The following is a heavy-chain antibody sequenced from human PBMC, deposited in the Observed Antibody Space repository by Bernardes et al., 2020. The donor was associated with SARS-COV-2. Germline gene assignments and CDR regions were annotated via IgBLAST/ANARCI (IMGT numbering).Heavy chain of an antibody. V-gene: IGHV4-59*01. D-gene: IGHD6-13*01. CDR3: ARWPGGSSWHHRGNWFDP. CDR1: GGSISSYY. CDR2: IYYSGST. J-gene: IGHJ5*02. Sequence: SETLSLTCTVSGGSISSYYWSWIRQPPGKGLEWIGYIYYSGSTNYNPSLKSRVTISVDTSKNQFSLKLSSVTAADTAVYYCARWPGGSSWHHRGNWFDPWGQGTLVTVSS.